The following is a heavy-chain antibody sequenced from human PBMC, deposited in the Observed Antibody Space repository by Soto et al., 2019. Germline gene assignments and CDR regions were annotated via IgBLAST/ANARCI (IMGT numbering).Heavy chain of an antibody. D-gene: IGHD3-10*01. CDR3: ARGLFLYYGSGSSNWLDP. CDR2: INHSGST. V-gene: IGHV4-34*01. CDR1: GGAFSGYY. J-gene: IGHJ5*02. Sequence: QVQLQQWGAGVLRPSETLSLTCVVSGGAFSGYYWTWIRQPPGKGLEWIGEINHSGSTNYNPSLKSRVTISVDTSKSQFSLKLCSVTAADTAVYYCARGLFLYYGSGSSNWLDPWGQGTLVTVSS.